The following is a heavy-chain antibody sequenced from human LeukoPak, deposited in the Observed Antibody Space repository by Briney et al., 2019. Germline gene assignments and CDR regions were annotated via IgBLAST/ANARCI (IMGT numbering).Heavy chain of an antibody. Sequence: SETLSLTCTVSGGSISSYYWSWIRQPPGKGLEWIGYIYTSGSTNYNPSLKSRVTISVDTSKNQFSLKLSSVTAADTAVYYCARGRLGYCSSTSCLLWFDPWGQGTLVTVSS. D-gene: IGHD2-2*01. CDR1: GGSISSYY. J-gene: IGHJ5*02. CDR3: ARGRLGYCSSTSCLLWFDP. CDR2: IYTSGST. V-gene: IGHV4-4*09.